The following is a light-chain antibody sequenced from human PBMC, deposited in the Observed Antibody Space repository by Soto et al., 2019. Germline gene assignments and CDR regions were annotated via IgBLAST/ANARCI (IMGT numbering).Light chain of an antibody. CDR2: KAS. J-gene: IGKJ1*01. CDR3: QQYSGYPGT. V-gene: IGKV1-5*03. CDR1: QSISTW. Sequence: DIQMTQSPSTLFASVGDRVTITCRASQSISTWLAWYQQKPQKAPNLLISKASTLESGIPSRFSGSGSGTEFTLTISSLQPDDFATYYCQQYSGYPGTFGQGTKVEVK.